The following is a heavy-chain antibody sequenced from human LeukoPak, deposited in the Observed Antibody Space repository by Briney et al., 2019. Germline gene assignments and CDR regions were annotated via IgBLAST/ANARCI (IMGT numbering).Heavy chain of an antibody. D-gene: IGHD3-10*01. V-gene: IGHV1-18*01. CDR1: GYTFTSYG. CDR2: ISAYNGNT. J-gene: IGHJ4*02. CDR3: ARAVSEVLWFGEDDLGTNY. Sequence: GASVKVSCKASGYTFTSYGISWVRQAPGQGLEWMGWISAYNGNTNYAQKLQGRVTMTTDTSTSTAYMELRSLRSDDTAVYYCARAVSEVLWFGEDDLGTNYWGQGTLVTVSS.